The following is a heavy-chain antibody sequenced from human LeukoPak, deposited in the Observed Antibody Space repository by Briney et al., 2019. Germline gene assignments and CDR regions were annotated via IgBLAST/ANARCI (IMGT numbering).Heavy chain of an antibody. V-gene: IGHV3-9*01. D-gene: IGHD6-13*01. CDR1: GFTFDDYG. CDR3: AKDYGYSSSWYDY. J-gene: IGHJ4*02. Sequence: GGSLRLSCEASGFTFDDYGMHWVRQAPGKGLEWVSTISWNSASVGYVDSVKGRFTISRDNAKKTLYLRMNSLGPEDTALYYCAKDYGYSSSWYDYWGQGTLVTVSS. CDR2: ISWNSASV.